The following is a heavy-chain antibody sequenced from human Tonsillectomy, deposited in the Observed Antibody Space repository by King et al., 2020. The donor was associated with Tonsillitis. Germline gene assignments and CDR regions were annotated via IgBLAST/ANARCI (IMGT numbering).Heavy chain of an antibody. CDR2: IYPNDSDT. J-gene: IGHJ6*02. CDR1: GYTFNKYW. V-gene: IGHV5-51*01. CDR3: ARHRGEVGVGGYYGMDV. Sequence: QLVESGAEVKKPGESLKISCKGSGYTFNKYWIGWVRQMPGRGLEYMGIIYPNDSDTRYSPSFQGQVTISADKSITPAYLQWTRLKTSDTAKYYCARHRGEVGVGGYYGMDVWGRGTTVTVSS. D-gene: IGHD1-26*01.